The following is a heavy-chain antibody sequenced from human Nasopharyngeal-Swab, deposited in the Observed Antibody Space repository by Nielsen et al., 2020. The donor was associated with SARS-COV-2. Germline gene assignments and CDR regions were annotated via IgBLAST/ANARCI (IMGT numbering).Heavy chain of an antibody. CDR3: ARNPTAQGHGYYYYMDV. Sequence: WIRQPPGKGLEWIGYIYYSGSTYYNPSLKSRVTMSVDTSKNQFSLKLSSVTAADTAVYYCARNPTAQGHGYYYYMDVWGKGTTVTVSS. V-gene: IGHV4-30-4*01. CDR2: IYYSGST. J-gene: IGHJ6*03. D-gene: IGHD5-18*01.